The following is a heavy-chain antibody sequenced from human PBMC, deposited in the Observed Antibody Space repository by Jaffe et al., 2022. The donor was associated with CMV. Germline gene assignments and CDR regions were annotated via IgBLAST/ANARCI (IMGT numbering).Heavy chain of an antibody. V-gene: IGHV3-49*04. D-gene: IGHD3-22*01. CDR2: IRSKAYGGTT. CDR1: GFTFGDYA. Sequence: EVQLVESGGGLVQPGRSLRLSCTASGFTFGDYAMSWVRQAPGKGLEWVGFIRSKAYGGTTEYAASVKGRFTISRDDSKSIAYLQMNSLKTEDTAVYYCTRDGTDYYDSSGYYASFDYWGQGTLVTVSS. CDR3: TRDGTDYYDSSGYYASFDY. J-gene: IGHJ4*02.